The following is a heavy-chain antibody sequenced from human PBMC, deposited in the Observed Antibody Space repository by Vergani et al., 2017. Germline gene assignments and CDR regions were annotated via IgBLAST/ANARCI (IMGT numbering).Heavy chain of an antibody. J-gene: IGHJ1*01. CDR1: GCTFSIYG. V-gene: IGHV3-30*02. CDR2: IRYDGSKK. D-gene: IGHD2/OR15-2a*01. Sequence: VQLVESGGGVVQQGGSLRLSCTVSGCTFSIYGMHWVRQAPGKGREWVAFIRYDGSKKFYGDSVKGRFSLSRDDSQKTVFLQMNNLRVDDSCLYYCTKAGQYDIDKFHESWGQGAQVAVS. CDR3: TKAGQYDIDKFHES.